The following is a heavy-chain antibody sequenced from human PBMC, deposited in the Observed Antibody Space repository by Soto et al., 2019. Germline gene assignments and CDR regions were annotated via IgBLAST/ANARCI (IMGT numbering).Heavy chain of an antibody. CDR2: ISAYNGNT. CDR1: GHTFTSYG. V-gene: IGHV1-18*04. Sequence: GASVKVSCKASGHTFTSYGISWVRQAPGQGLEWMGWISAYNGNTNYAQKLQGRVTMTTDTSTSTAYMELRSLRSDDTAVYYCALRGGSQVYYYGMDVWGQGTTVTVYS. J-gene: IGHJ6*02. CDR3: ALRGGSQVYYYGMDV. D-gene: IGHD5-12*01.